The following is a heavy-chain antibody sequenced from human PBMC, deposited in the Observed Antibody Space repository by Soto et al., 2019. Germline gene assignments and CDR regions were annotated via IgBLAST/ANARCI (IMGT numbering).Heavy chain of an antibody. V-gene: IGHV1-18*01. D-gene: IGHD1-26*01. Sequence: QVQLVQSGAEVKKPGASVKVSCKTSGYTFFNYGISWVRQAPGQGLEWIGWISVYNGNTNYARKLQGRVSLTTDTSTTTAYMELRSLRSDDTAVYYCARDSKWELLPRFFDYWGQGTLVTVSS. CDR1: GYTFFNYG. CDR3: ARDSKWELLPRFFDY. J-gene: IGHJ4*02. CDR2: ISVYNGNT.